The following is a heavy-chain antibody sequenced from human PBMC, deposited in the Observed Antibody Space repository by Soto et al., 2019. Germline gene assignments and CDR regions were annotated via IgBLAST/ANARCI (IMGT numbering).Heavy chain of an antibody. D-gene: IGHD3-22*01. CDR3: AREGNYDSVGYYRGNAFDI. CDR1: GGSISSGDYY. J-gene: IGHJ3*02. V-gene: IGHV4-30-4*01. Sequence: SETLSLTCSVSGGSISSGDYYWSWIRQPPGKGLGWIGFIYYSGSTYYNPSLKSRVTISLDTSRNLFSLNLSSVTAADTAVYYCAREGNYDSVGYYRGNAFDIWGQGTMVTVSS. CDR2: IYYSGST.